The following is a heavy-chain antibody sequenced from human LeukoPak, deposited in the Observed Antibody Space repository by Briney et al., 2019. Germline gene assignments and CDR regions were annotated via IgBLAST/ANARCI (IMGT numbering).Heavy chain of an antibody. CDR2: ISSSASYI. Sequence: GGSLRLSCAASGLTFSSYNMMWVRQARGKGREWVSSISSSASYIYYTDSLKGRFTISRDNAKLSLYLQMNSLRAEDTSLYYCAIANLDSSFDPWGQGTLVTVSS. CDR3: AIANLDSSFDP. V-gene: IGHV3-21*06. J-gene: IGHJ5*02. CDR1: GLTFSSYN.